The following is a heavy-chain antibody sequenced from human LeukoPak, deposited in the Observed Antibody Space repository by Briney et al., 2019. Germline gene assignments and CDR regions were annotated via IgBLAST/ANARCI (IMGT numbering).Heavy chain of an antibody. CDR1: GGSFSGYY. J-gene: IGHJ2*01. D-gene: IGHD6-6*01. V-gene: IGHV4-59*01. Sequence: SETLSLTCAVYGGSFSGYYWSWIRQPPGKGLEWIGYIYYSGSTNYNPSLKSRVTISLDTSKDQFSLKLSTVTAADTAVYFCARVTREAARYWYFDLWGRGTLVTVSS. CDR3: ARVTREAARYWYFDL. CDR2: IYYSGST.